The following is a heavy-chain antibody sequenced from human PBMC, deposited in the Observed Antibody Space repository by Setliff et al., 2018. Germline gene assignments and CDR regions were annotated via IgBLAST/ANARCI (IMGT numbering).Heavy chain of an antibody. J-gene: IGHJ6*03. CDR1: GFTFSSYS. CDR3: ARKVVAVAYIDV. D-gene: IGHD6-19*01. CDR2: ISYSSGSI. Sequence: PGGSLRLSCAASGFTFSSYSMNWVRQAPGKGLEWVAHISYSSGSISYADSVKGRFTISRDNARNSLYLEMNSLRADDTAVYYCARKVVAVAYIDVWGKGTAVTVSS. V-gene: IGHV3-48*01.